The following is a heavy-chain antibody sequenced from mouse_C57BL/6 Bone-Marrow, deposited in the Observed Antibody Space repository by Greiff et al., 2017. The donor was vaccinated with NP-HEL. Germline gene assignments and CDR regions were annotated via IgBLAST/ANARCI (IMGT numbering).Heavy chain of an antibody. V-gene: IGHV14-4*01. CDR2: IDPENGDT. J-gene: IGHJ2*01. Sequence: DVKLQESGAELVRPGASVKLSCTASGFNIKDDYMHWVKQRPEQGLEWIGWIDPENGDTEYASKFQGKATITADTSSNTAYLQLSSLTSEDTAVYYCMPNYFDYWGQGTTLTVSS. D-gene: IGHD6-5*01. CDR1: GFNIKDDY. CDR3: MPNYFDY.